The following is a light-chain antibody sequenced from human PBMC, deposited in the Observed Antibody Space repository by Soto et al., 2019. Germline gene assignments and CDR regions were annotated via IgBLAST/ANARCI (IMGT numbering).Light chain of an antibody. CDR3: QQYYSYRPT. J-gene: IGKJ1*01. Sequence: AIRMTQSPSSLSASTGDRVTITCRASQGISSYLAWYQQKPGKAPKLLIYAASTLQSGVPSRFSGSGSGTDFTLTISCLQSEDFATYYCQQYYSYRPTFGQGTKV. CDR1: QGISSY. V-gene: IGKV1-8*01. CDR2: AAS.